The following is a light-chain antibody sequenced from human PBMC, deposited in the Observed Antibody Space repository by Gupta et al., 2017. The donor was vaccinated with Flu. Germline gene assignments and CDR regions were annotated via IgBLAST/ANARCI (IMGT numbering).Light chain of an antibody. J-gene: IGKJ1*01. Sequence: EIVMTQAPGTLSLSPGERATLSCRASQSVSSNLLAWYQQKPGLAPRLLIYAASSRATGITDRFGGSGDDKDFTLTSSRREPEDCDVYYAHQNSISWTFGQGTKVEIK. CDR1: QSVSSNL. V-gene: IGKV3-20*01. CDR3: HQNSISWT. CDR2: AAS.